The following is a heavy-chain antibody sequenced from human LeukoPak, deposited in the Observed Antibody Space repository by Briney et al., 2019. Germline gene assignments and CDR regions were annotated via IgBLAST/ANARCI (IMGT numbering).Heavy chain of an antibody. J-gene: IGHJ6*02. CDR1: GGTVSSYY. V-gene: IGHV4-59*02. Sequence: SETLSLTCTVSGGTVSSYYWSWIRQPPGKGLEWIGYIYYSGSTNYNPSLKSRVTISVDTSKNQFSLKLSSVTAADTAVYHCARDNWNYGSSMDVWGQGTTVTVSS. D-gene: IGHD1-7*01. CDR2: IYYSGST. CDR3: ARDNWNYGSSMDV.